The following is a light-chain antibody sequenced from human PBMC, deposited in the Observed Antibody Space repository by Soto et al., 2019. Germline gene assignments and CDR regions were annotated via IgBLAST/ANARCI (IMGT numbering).Light chain of an antibody. CDR1: SSAVGGYNY. CDR3: SSYTSSSTVV. CDR2: DVS. V-gene: IGLV2-14*01. J-gene: IGLJ2*01. Sequence: QSALTQPASVSGSPGQSITISCPGTSSAVGGYNYVSWYQQHPGKAPKLMIYDVSNRPSGVSNRFSGSKSGNTASLTISGLQAEDEADYYCSSYTSSSTVVFGGGTQLTVL.